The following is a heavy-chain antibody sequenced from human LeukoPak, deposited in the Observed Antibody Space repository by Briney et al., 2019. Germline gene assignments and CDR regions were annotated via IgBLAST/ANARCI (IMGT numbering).Heavy chain of an antibody. CDR2: IRYDGSNK. CDR1: GFTFSSYG. CDR3: ARGYHYFDY. J-gene: IGHJ4*02. Sequence: PGGFLRLSCAASGFTFSSYGMHWVRQAPGKGLEWVAFIRYDGSNKYYADSVKGRFTISRDNSKNTLYLQMNSLRAEVTAVYYCARGYHYFDYWGQGTLVTVSS. D-gene: IGHD5-18*01. V-gene: IGHV3-30*02.